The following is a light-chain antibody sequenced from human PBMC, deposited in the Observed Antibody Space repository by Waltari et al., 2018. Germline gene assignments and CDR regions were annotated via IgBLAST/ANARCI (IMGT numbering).Light chain of an antibody. CDR2: GAS. V-gene: IGKV3-20*01. Sequence: ETVLPQPPGPLSLSPGARAPIPSRARQSIGKYLIWTQQKPGQAHRLLSYGASTRTAGIPDRFSGSGSGTDFSLTISRLEPEDFAVYYCQNHERLPAVFGRGTKVESK. CDR3: QNHERLPAV. CDR1: QSIGKY. J-gene: IGKJ1*01.